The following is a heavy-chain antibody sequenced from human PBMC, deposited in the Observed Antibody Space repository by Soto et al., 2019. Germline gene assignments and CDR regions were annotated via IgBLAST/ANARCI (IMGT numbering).Heavy chain of an antibody. CDR2: ISWNSGSI. CDR3: AKDIPSSGWYDAFDI. V-gene: IGHV3-9*01. J-gene: IGHJ3*02. Sequence: PGGARGRCCAASGFTVDYYAMHWVRQAPGKGLEWVSGISWNSGSIGYADSVKGRFTISRDNAKNSLYLQMNSLRAEDTALYYCAKDIPSSGWYDAFDIWGQGTMVTVSS. D-gene: IGHD6-19*01. CDR1: GFTVDYYA.